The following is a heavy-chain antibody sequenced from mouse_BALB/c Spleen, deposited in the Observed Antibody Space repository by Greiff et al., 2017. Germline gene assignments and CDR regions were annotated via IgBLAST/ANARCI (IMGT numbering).Heavy chain of an antibody. Sequence: EVKLMESGGGLVQPGGSRKLSCAASGFTFSSFGMHWVRQAPEKGLEWVAYISSGSSTIYYADTVKGRFTISRDNPKNTLFLQMTSLRSEDTAMYYCAKALYGVDYGGQGTPDTVSS. CDR3: AKALYGVDY. CDR2: ISSGSSTI. J-gene: IGHJ4*01. D-gene: IGHD1-1*02. V-gene: IGHV5-17*02. CDR1: GFTFSSFG.